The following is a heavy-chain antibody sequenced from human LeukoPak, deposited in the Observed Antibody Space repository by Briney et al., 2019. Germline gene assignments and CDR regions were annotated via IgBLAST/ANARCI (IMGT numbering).Heavy chain of an antibody. Sequence: GGSLRLSCAASGFTFSSYAMSWVRQAPGKGLEWVSAISGSGGSTYYADSVKGRFTISRDNSKNTLYLQMNSLRAEDKAVYYCAKDYGQWLVQEAFDIWGQGTMVTVSS. V-gene: IGHV3-23*01. D-gene: IGHD6-19*01. J-gene: IGHJ3*02. CDR1: GFTFSSYA. CDR3: AKDYGQWLVQEAFDI. CDR2: ISGSGGST.